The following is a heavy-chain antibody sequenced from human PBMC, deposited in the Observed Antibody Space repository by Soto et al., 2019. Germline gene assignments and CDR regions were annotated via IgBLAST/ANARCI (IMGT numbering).Heavy chain of an antibody. CDR3: ARGFYDTGGYSSPFDI. CDR2: MYYTGST. V-gene: IGHV4-59*01. J-gene: IGHJ5*02. Sequence: SETQCVTCSVADDNSAGDDGNWIRQQPGKRLEWIGYMYYTGSTRYNPSLGSRVTFSVDASKNQFSLNLSSVTAADTAVYYCARGFYDTGGYSSPFDIWGQGILVTVSS. D-gene: IGHD3-22*01. CDR1: DDNSAGDD.